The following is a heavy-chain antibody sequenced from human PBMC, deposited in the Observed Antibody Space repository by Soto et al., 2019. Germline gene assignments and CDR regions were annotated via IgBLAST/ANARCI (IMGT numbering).Heavy chain of an antibody. CDR1: GYTFTSYD. J-gene: IGHJ5*02. CDR2: MNPNSGNT. CDR3: ARDPGGNWFDP. V-gene: IGHV1-8*01. D-gene: IGHD3-16*01. Sequence: ASVKVSCKASGYTFTSYDINWVRQATGQGLEWMGWMNPNSGNTGYAQKFQGRVTMTRNTSISTVYMELRSLRSDDTAVYYCARDPGGNWFDPWGQGTLVTVSS.